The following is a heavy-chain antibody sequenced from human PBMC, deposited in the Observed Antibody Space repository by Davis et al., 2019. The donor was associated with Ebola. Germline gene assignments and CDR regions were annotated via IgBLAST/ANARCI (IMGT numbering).Heavy chain of an antibody. Sequence: GESLKISCAASGFTFSSYAMHWVRQAPGKGLEWVAVISYDGSNKYYADSVKGRFTISRDNSKNTLYLQMNSLRAEDTAVYYCARSYCSGGSCYSDYWGQGTLVTVSS. V-gene: IGHV3-30-3*01. J-gene: IGHJ4*02. CDR3: ARSYCSGGSCYSDY. D-gene: IGHD2-15*01. CDR2: ISYDGSNK. CDR1: GFTFSSYA.